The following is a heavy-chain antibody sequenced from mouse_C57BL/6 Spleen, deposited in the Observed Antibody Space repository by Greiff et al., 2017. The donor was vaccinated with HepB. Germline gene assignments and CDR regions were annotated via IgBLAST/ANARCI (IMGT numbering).Heavy chain of an antibody. D-gene: IGHD2-12*01. CDR3: ARSYYYAMDY. V-gene: IGHV1-42*01. CDR2: INPSTGGT. J-gene: IGHJ4*01. CDR1: GYSFTGYY. Sequence: EVMLVESGPELVKPGASVKISCKASGYSFTGYYMNWVKQSPEKSLEWIGEINPSTGGTTYNQKFKAKATLTVDKSSSTAYMQLKSLTSEDSAVYYCARSYYYAMDYWGQGTSVTVSS.